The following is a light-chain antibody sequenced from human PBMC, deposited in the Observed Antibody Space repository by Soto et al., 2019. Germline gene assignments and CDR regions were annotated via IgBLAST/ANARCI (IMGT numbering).Light chain of an antibody. CDR3: QQYYTTPFT. Sequence: DIVMTQSPGSLSVSPGERATINCKSSQSLLYTSNKKNYLAWYQHKPGQPPKLVISWASTRESGVPDRISGSGSGTDFTLTINSLQAEDVAIYFCQQYYTTPFTFGGGTKVEIK. CDR1: QSLLYTSNKKNY. J-gene: IGKJ4*01. CDR2: WAS. V-gene: IGKV4-1*01.